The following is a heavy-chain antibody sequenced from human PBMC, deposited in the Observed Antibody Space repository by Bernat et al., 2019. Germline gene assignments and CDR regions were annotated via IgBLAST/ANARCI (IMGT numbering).Heavy chain of an antibody. J-gene: IGHJ5*02. Sequence: QVQLEESGGGVVEPGRSLRLSCAASGFTFSSYTMHWVRQAPGKGLEWVAIMSYDGSDKHYADSVKGRFTISRENSKNTLYLQMNRLRAEDTAVYYCGGFNWFDAWGQGTLVTVSS. CDR3: GGFNWFDA. CDR1: GFTFSSYT. CDR2: MSYDGSDK. V-gene: IGHV3-30*04. D-gene: IGHD3-16*01.